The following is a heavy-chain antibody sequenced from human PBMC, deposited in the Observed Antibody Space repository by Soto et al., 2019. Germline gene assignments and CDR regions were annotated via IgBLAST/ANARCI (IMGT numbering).Heavy chain of an antibody. CDR2: ISAYNGNT. D-gene: IGHD2-8*01. CDR3: ARGLHIVLMVYEGPFDP. Sequence: ASVKVSCKASGYTFTSYGISWVRQAPGQGLEWMGWISAYNGNTNYAQKLQGRVTMTTDTSTSTAYMELRSLRSDDTAVYYCARGLHIVLMVYEGPFDPWGQGTLVTVSS. CDR1: GYTFTSYG. V-gene: IGHV1-18*04. J-gene: IGHJ5*02.